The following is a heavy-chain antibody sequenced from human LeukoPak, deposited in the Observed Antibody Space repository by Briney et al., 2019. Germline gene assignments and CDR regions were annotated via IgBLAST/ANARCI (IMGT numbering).Heavy chain of an antibody. J-gene: IGHJ4*02. V-gene: IGHV1-46*01. CDR1: GYTFTSYY. CDR2: INPSGGST. D-gene: IGHD4-17*01. CDR3: AKASYGDYAFDY. Sequence: GASVKVSCKASGYTFTSYYMHWVRQAPGQGLEWMGIINPSGGSTSYAQKFQGRVTMTRDTSTSTVYMELSSLRSEDTAVYYCAKASYGDYAFDYWGQGTLVTVSS.